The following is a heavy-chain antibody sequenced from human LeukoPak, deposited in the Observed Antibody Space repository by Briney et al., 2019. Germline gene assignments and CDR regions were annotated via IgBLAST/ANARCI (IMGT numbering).Heavy chain of an antibody. Sequence: PGGSLRLSCASSGFTFSSYWMHWVRQAPGKGLVWVSRINSDGSITNYADSVKGRFTIFRDNAKNTLYLQMNSLRAEDTAVYYCANQVGAKNWGQGTLVTVSS. J-gene: IGHJ4*02. V-gene: IGHV3-74*01. D-gene: IGHD1-26*01. CDR3: ANQVGAKN. CDR2: INSDGSIT. CDR1: GFTFSSYW.